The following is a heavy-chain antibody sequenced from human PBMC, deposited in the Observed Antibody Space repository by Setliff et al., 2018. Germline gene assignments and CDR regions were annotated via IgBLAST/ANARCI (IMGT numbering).Heavy chain of an antibody. CDR2: IKEEGGEI. CDR1: GFSFNKYW. Sequence: GGSLRLSCTVYGFSFNKYWMTWVRQAPGKGLEWVANIKEEGGEIYYVDSVKGRFTISRDDARNSLYLHMNSLRAEDTGVYYCATNPRYTNSQLDYWGQGTLVTVSS. V-gene: IGHV3-7*01. CDR3: ATNPRYTNSQLDY. D-gene: IGHD6-6*01. J-gene: IGHJ4*02.